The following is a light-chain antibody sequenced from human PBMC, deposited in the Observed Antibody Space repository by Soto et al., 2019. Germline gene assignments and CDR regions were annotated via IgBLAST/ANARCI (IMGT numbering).Light chain of an antibody. Sequence: QSALTQAASVSGSPGQSITISCTGTSSDIGGSDYVSWYQKHPGKAPKVIIYEVSDRPSGVSDRFSGSKSGNTDSLTISGLQAEDEADYYCSSYVTSGTLVFGGGTKLTVL. CDR3: SSYVTSGTLV. CDR2: EVS. J-gene: IGLJ3*02. V-gene: IGLV2-14*01. CDR1: SSDIGGSDY.